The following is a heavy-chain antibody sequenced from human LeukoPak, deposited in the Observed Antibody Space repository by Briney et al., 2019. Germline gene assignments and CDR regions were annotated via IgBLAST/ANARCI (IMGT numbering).Heavy chain of an antibody. CDR2: IFYSGST. V-gene: IGHV4-39*07. D-gene: IGHD3-10*01. J-gene: IGHJ3*02. Sequence: PSETLSLTCTVSGGSISTSNYYWGWIRQPPGKGLEWIGNIFYSGSTYYSPSVKSRVTISLDTSRNQFSLKLNSVTAADTAVYYCAKVSYGSGSYAGRDAFDIWGQGTMVTVSS. CDR1: GGSISTSNYY. CDR3: AKVSYGSGSYAGRDAFDI.